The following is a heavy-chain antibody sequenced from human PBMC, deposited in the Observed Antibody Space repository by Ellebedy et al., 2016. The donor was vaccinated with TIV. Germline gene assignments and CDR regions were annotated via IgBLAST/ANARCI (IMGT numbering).Heavy chain of an antibody. V-gene: IGHV3-74*01. CDR3: ATDPFNIEEAASFNS. D-gene: IGHD6-19*01. Sequence: GESLKISXAASGFTFSGYWMHWVRQAPGKGLVWVSRINSDGSSTSYADSVKGRFTISRDNAKNSLFLQVNSLRAEDTAVYYCATDPFNIEEAASFNSWGQGTLVTVSS. J-gene: IGHJ4*02. CDR2: INSDGSST. CDR1: GFTFSGYW.